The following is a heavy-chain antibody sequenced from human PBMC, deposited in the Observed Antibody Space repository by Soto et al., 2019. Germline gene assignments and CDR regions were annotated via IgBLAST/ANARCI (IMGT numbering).Heavy chain of an antibody. CDR3: AKGDGFILAV. Sequence: EVQVLATGGGLIQPGGSLRLSCAASGFTVNSNYMSWVRQAPGEGLQWASITNTGGSTYYADSVTGRFTLFRDNSKNTLYLKMTSLRAEDTAVYYCAKGDGFILAVWGQGTTVSVSS. CDR2: TNTGGST. V-gene: IGHV3-53*02. D-gene: IGHD1-26*01. J-gene: IGHJ6*02. CDR1: GFTVNSNY.